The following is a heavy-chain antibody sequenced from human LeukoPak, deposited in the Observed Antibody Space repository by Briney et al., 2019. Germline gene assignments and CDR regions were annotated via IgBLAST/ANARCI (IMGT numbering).Heavy chain of an antibody. J-gene: IGHJ4*02. CDR3: AKTWFGEASYYFDS. Sequence: PGGSLRLSCAASGFTFSNYAMTWVRQAPGKGLEWVSSISGSGGTPYYADSVEGRFTISRDNSKNTVYLQMNSLRAADMAVYYCAKTWFGEASYYFDSWGQGTLVTVSS. D-gene: IGHD3-10*01. V-gene: IGHV3-23*01. CDR1: GFTFSNYA. CDR2: ISGSGGTP.